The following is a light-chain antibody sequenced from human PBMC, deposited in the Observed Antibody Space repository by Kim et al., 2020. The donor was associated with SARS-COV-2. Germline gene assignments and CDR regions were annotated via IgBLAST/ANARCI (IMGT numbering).Light chain of an antibody. CDR2: QVT. J-gene: IGLJ2*01. V-gene: IGLV2-8*01. CDR1: SSDVGGYDY. CDR3: SSYAAGNTLL. Sequence: GQSGAISRTGTSSDVGGYDYVPWNQRHPGKATKLMIYQVTKRPSGVPDRFSGSKPGNTASLTVSGLQPEDEADYYCSSYAAGNTLLFGGGTQLTVL.